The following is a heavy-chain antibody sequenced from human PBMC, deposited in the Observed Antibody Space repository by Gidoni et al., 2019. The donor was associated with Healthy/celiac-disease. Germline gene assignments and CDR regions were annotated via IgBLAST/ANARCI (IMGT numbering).Heavy chain of an antibody. D-gene: IGHD3-9*01. CDR3: VKGVTGYPFDY. Sequence: EVQLVESGGGLVQPGGSLSLSCSAPGFTFSSYAMHWVRQAPGKGLEYVSAISSNGGSTYYADSVKGRFTISRDNSKNTLYLQMSSLRAEDTAVYYCVKGVTGYPFDYWGQGTLVTVSS. CDR1: GFTFSSYA. J-gene: IGHJ4*02. CDR2: ISSNGGST. V-gene: IGHV3-64D*09.